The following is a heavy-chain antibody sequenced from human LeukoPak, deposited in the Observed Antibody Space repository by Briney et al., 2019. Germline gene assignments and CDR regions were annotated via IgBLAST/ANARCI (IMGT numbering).Heavy chain of an antibody. Sequence: ASVKVSCKASGGTFSSYAISWVRQAPGQGLEWMGGIIPIFGTANYAQKFQGRVTITADESTSTAYMELSSLRSEDTAVYYCATTDGSGSYGTYYFDCWGQGTLVTVSS. D-gene: IGHD3-10*01. V-gene: IGHV1-69*13. CDR3: ATTDGSGSYGTYYFDC. CDR1: GGTFSSYA. J-gene: IGHJ4*02. CDR2: IIPIFGTA.